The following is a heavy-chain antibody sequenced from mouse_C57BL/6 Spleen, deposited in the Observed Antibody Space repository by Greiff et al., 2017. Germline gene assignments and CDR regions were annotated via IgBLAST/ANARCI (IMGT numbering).Heavy chain of an antibody. CDR1: GFTFSSYT. CDR2: ISGGGGNT. J-gene: IGHJ1*03. D-gene: IGHD2-1*01. Sequence: EVKLMESGGGLVKPGGSLKLSCAASGFTFSSYTMSWVRQTPEKRLEWVATISGGGGNTYYPDSVKGRFTISRDNAKNTLYLQMSSLRSEDTALYYCARHARIYYGNFSYWYFDVWGTGTTVTVSS. CDR3: ARHARIYYGNFSYWYFDV. V-gene: IGHV5-9*01.